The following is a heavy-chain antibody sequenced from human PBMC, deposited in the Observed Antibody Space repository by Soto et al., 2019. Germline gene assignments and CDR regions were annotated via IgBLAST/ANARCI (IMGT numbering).Heavy chain of an antibody. CDR1: GFTFSSYS. V-gene: IGHV3-21*01. Sequence: EVHLVESGGGLLKPGGSLRLSCAASGFTFSSYSMNWVRQAPGKGLEWVASIDSSSVYIYYADSVKGRFTISRDNAKNSLYLQMNSLRAEDTAVYYCGRITDYCSSSTCSHPCDYWGQGTLVTVSS. CDR2: IDSSSVYI. J-gene: IGHJ4*02. D-gene: IGHD2-2*01. CDR3: GRITDYCSSSTCSHPCDY.